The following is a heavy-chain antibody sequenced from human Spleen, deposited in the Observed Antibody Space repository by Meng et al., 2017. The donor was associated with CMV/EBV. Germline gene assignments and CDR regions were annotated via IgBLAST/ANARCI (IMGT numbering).Heavy chain of an antibody. J-gene: IGHJ3*02. D-gene: IGHD2-15*01. CDR2: ISWNSGNT. CDR3: VSSGLAFDI. CDR1: GFTFDDYS. V-gene: IGHV3-9*01. Sequence: SLKISCEASGFTFDDYSMHWVRQAPGKGLEWVSGISWNSGNTGYVDSVKGRFNISRDNAKNSLYLQMKSLRPEDTALYYCVSSGLAFDIWGQGTMVTVS.